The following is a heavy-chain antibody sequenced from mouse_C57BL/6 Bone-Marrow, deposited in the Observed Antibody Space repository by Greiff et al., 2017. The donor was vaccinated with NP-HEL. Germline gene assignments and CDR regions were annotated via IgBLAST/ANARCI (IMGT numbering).Heavy chain of an antibody. CDR2: IYPGSGST. Sequence: QVQLQQPGAELVKPGASVKMSCKASGYTFTSYWITWVKQRPRQGLEWIGDIYPGSGSTNYNEKFKSKATLTVDTSSSTAYMQLSSLTSEDSAVYYCARSFITPVVGYAMDYWGQGTSVTVSS. CDR1: GYTFTSYW. J-gene: IGHJ4*01. V-gene: IGHV1-55*01. CDR3: ARSFITPVVGYAMDY. D-gene: IGHD1-1*01.